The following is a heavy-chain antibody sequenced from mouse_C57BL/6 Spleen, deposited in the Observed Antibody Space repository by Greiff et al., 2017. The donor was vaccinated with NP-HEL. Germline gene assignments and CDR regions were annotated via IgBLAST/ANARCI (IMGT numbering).Heavy chain of an antibody. CDR1: GFSFTSYG. Sequence: VQLQESGPDLVAPSQSLSITCTVSGFSFTSYGVDWVRQSPGQGLEWLGVIWGVGSTNYNSALKSRLSISKDNSKSQVFLKMNSLQTDDTAMYYCARTVSNYAMDYWGQGTSVTVSS. CDR2: IWGVGST. V-gene: IGHV2-6*01. CDR3: ARTVSNYAMDY. J-gene: IGHJ4*01.